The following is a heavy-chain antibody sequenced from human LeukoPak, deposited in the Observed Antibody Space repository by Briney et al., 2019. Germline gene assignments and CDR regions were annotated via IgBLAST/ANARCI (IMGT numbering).Heavy chain of an antibody. D-gene: IGHD3-22*01. CDR2: IYHSGST. CDR1: GGSISSSNW. Sequence: SETLSLTCAVSGGSISSSNWWSWVRQSPGKGLEWIGEIYHSGSTNYNPSLKSRVTISVDKSKNQFSLKLSSVTAADTAVYSCARKGSGYYLDYWGQGTLVTVSS. J-gene: IGHJ4*02. CDR3: ARKGSGYYLDY. V-gene: IGHV4-4*02.